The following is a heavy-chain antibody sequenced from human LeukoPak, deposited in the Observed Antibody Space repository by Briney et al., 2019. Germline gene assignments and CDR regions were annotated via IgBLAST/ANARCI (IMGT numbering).Heavy chain of an antibody. CDR3: ATFLAIVTARDSLYFQH. CDR2: ISGSGSNT. V-gene: IGHV3-23*01. J-gene: IGHJ1*01. Sequence: GGSLRLSCAASGFTFSSYAMSWVRQAPGKGLEWVSTISGSGSNTYYADSVKGRFTISRDISKNTLYLQVTSLGAEDTAVYYCATFLAIVTARDSLYFQHWGQGTLVTVSS. D-gene: IGHD3-3*02. CDR1: GFTFSSYA.